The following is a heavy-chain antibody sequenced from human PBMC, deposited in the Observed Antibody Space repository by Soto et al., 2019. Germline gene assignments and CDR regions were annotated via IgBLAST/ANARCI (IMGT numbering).Heavy chain of an antibody. CDR1: GGTFSSYA. J-gene: IGHJ6*02. Sequence: QAQLVQSGAEVKKPGSSVKVSCKASGGTFSSYAISWVRQAPGQGLEWMGGIIPIFGTANYAQKFQGRVTITADESTSTAYMELSSLRSEDTAVYYCARSLTMVRGVIIQGYYYYYGMDVWGQGTTVTVSS. V-gene: IGHV1-69*01. CDR2: IIPIFGTA. D-gene: IGHD3-10*01. CDR3: ARSLTMVRGVIIQGYYYYYGMDV.